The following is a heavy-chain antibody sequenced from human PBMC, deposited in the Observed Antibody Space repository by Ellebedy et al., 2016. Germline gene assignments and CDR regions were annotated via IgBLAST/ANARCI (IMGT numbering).Heavy chain of an antibody. CDR3: RQGHYFDQ. V-gene: IGHV3-23*01. CDR2: ISGGGDDT. J-gene: IGHJ4*02. CDR1: GFTFGNFF. Sequence: GESLKISXVASGFTFGNFFMSWVRQAPGGGLEWISTISGGGDDTFFADSVKGRFTISRDNSKNTLYLQMNNLRVDDTALYYCRQGHYFDQWGQGALVTVSS.